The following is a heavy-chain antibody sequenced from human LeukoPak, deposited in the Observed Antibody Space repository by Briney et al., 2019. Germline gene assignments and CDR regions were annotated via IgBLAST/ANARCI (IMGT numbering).Heavy chain of an antibody. D-gene: IGHD3-16*02. J-gene: IGHJ4*02. CDR2: MNPNSGNT. Sequence: ASVKVSCKASGCTFTSYDINWVRQATGQGLEWMGWMNPNSGNTGYAQKFQGRVTITRNTSISTAYMELSSLRSEDTAVYYCARGSSYVWGSYRHFDYWGQGTLVTVSS. CDR1: GCTFTSYD. CDR3: ARGSSYVWGSYRHFDY. V-gene: IGHV1-8*03.